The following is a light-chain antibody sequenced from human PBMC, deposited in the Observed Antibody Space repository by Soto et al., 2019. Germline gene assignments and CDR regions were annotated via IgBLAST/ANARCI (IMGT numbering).Light chain of an antibody. CDR1: SSDVGGYNY. CDR2: DVS. J-gene: IGLJ2*01. V-gene: IGLV2-14*03. CDR3: SSYTGSSSPVL. Sequence: QSALTQPASVSGSPGQSITISCTGTSSDVGGYNYVSWYQQHPDKAPKLIIFDVSNRPSGVSNRFSGSKSGNTASLTISGLQAEDEAEYHCSSYTGSSSPVLFGGGTKLTVL.